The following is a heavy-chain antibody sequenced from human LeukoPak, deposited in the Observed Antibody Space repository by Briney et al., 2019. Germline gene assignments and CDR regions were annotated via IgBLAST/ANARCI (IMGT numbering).Heavy chain of an antibody. D-gene: IGHD2-21*02. CDR2: ISSSSSYI. Sequence: PGGSLRLSCAASGFTFSSYSMNWVRQAPGKGLEWVSSISSSSSYIYYADAVKGRFTISRDNAKISLYLQMNSLRAEDTAVYYCARGPAPVTARGYYFDYWGQGTVVSVSS. CDR1: GFTFSSYS. J-gene: IGHJ4*02. V-gene: IGHV3-21*01. CDR3: ARGPAPVTARGYYFDY.